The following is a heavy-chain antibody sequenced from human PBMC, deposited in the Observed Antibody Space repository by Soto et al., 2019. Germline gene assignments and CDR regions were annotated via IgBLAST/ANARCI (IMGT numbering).Heavy chain of an antibody. Sequence: QVQLVQSGAEVKKPGSSVKVSCKASGGTFSSYTISWVRQAPGQGLEWMGRIIPILGIANYAQKFQGRVTVTADKSRSTAYMDLIRLRFEDTAVYYFVRVDVLLRWYWDLLGRCTLVTVSS. V-gene: IGHV1-69*02. CDR2: IIPILGIA. D-gene: IGHD2-15*01. CDR3: VRVDVLLRWYWDL. J-gene: IGHJ2*01. CDR1: GGTFSSYT.